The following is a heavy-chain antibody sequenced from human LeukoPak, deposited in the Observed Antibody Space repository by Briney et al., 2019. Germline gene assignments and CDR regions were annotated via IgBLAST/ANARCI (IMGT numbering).Heavy chain of an antibody. CDR1: GDSISSGGYY. CDR2: IYHSGST. V-gene: IGHV4-31*03. Sequence: PSQTLSLTCTVSGDSISSGGYYWSWIRPHPGKDLEWIGYIYHSGSTYYNPSLKSRLSISVDTSKNQFSLRLNSVTAADTAVYYCARTVARTWVDYWGQGTLVTVSS. J-gene: IGHJ4*02. CDR3: ARTVARTWVDY. D-gene: IGHD6-19*01.